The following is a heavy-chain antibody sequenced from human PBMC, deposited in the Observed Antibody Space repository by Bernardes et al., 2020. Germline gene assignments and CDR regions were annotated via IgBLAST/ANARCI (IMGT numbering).Heavy chain of an antibody. V-gene: IGHV4-34*01. D-gene: IGHD4-4*01. CDR1: GGSFSGYY. J-gene: IGHJ3*02. CDR3: ALDYSRDVGAFDI. Sequence: SETLSLTCAVYGGSFSGYYWSWIRQPPGKGLEWIGEINHSGSTNYNPSLKSRVTISVDTSKNQFSLKLSSVTAADTAVYYCALDYSRDVGAFDIWGQGTMVTVSS. CDR2: INHSGST.